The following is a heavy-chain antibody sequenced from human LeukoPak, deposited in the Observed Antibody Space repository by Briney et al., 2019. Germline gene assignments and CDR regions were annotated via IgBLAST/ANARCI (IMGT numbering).Heavy chain of an antibody. CDR1: GFTFSSYS. CDR2: ISSSSSYI. J-gene: IGHJ4*02. D-gene: IGHD2-8*01. CDR3: ARGLAMLYNY. V-gene: IGHV3-21*01. Sequence: GGSLRLSCSASGFTFSSYSMNWVRQAPGKGLEWVSSISSSSSYIYYADSVKGRFTISRDNAKNSLYLQMNSLRAEDTAVYYCARGLAMLYNYWGQGTLVTVSS.